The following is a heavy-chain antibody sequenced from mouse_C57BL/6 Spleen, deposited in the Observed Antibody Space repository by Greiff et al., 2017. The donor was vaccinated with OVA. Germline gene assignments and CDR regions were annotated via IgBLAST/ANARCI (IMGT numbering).Heavy chain of an antibody. CDR2: IWSGGST. D-gene: IGHD1-1*01. CDR1: GFSLTSYG. Sequence: VQGVESGPGLVQPSQSLSITCTVSGFSLTSYGVHWVRQSPGKGLEWLGVIWSGGSTDYNAAFISRLSISKDNSKSQVFFKMNSLQADDTAIYYCASPVVSNAMDYWGQGTSVTVSS. V-gene: IGHV2-2*01. J-gene: IGHJ4*01. CDR3: ASPVVSNAMDY.